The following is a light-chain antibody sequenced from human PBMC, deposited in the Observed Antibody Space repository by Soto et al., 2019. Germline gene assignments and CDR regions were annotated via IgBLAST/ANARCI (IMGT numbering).Light chain of an antibody. Sequence: DIQMTQSPSSLSASVGDRVTITCQASQDISNYLNWYQQKPGKAPKLLIYDASNLETGVPSRLSGSGSRTDFTITISSLQPADIATYYCQQYDNLQLTFGGGTKVEIK. V-gene: IGKV1-33*01. CDR1: QDISNY. J-gene: IGKJ4*01. CDR3: QQYDNLQLT. CDR2: DAS.